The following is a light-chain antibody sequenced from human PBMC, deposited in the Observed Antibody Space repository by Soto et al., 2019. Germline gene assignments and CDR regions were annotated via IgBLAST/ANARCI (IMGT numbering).Light chain of an antibody. V-gene: IGLV2-23*02. CDR1: SSDVGGYNY. Sequence: QSVLTQPPSASGSPGQSVTISCTGTSSDVGGYNYVSWYQQHPGKAPKLMIYEVSNRPSGVSNRFSGSKSGNTASLTISGLQAEDEADYYCCSYAGSSTFYVFGTGTKVTVL. CDR2: EVS. CDR3: CSYAGSSTFYV. J-gene: IGLJ1*01.